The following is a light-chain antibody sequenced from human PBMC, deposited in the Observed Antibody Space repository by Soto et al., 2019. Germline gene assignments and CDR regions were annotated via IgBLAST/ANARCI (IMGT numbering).Light chain of an antibody. Sequence: DIVMTQSPLSLPVTPGEPASISCRSSPSLLHSNGYNYLDWYLQKSGQSPQLLIYLGSTRASGVPDRFNRRGSGTDFTLKIRRVEAEDVGVYYCMQPLHTPWTFGQGTKVDIK. J-gene: IGKJ1*01. CDR2: LGS. CDR3: MQPLHTPWT. V-gene: IGKV2-28*01. CDR1: PSLLHSNGYNY.